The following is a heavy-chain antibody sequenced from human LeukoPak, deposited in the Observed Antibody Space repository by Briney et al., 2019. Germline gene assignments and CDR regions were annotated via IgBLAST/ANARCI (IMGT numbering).Heavy chain of an antibody. J-gene: IGHJ4*02. Sequence: GGSLRLSCAASGFTFSSYAMSWVRQAPGKGLEWVSAISGSGGSTYYADSVKGRFTISRDNSRNTLYLQMNSLRAEDTAVYYCASGTRYSYGYWGQGTLVTVSS. V-gene: IGHV3-23*01. CDR2: ISGSGGST. CDR3: ASGTRYSYGY. D-gene: IGHD5-18*01. CDR1: GFTFSSYA.